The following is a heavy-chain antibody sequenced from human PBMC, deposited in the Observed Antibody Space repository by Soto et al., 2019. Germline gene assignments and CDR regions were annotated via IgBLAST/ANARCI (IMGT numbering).Heavy chain of an antibody. D-gene: IGHD2-15*01. V-gene: IGHV3-30*18. CDR2: ISYDGDNK. CDR1: GFTFSSYG. Sequence: GGSLRLSCAASGFTFSSYGMHWVRQAPGKGLEWVAVISYDGDNKYYADSVKGRFTISRDNSKNTLYLQMNSLRAEDTAVYYCAKDYSELDYWGQGNLVTVSS. CDR3: AKDYSELDY. J-gene: IGHJ4*02.